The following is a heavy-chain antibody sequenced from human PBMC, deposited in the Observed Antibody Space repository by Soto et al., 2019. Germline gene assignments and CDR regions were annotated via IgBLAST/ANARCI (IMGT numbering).Heavy chain of an antibody. D-gene: IGHD3-16*01. V-gene: IGHV1-18*01. J-gene: IGHJ6*02. CDR2: ISAYNGYK. CDR3: ARAITFWGVLNGMDV. CDR1: GYTFSNSGNSG. Sequence: QVQLVQSGAEVRKPGASVKVSCRASGYTFSNSGNSGISWVRQAPGQGLEWMGWISAYNGYKNYEQNLQGRVTKTTGTSTSHGHLELRRLRSDGTGGFFCARAITFWGVLNGMDVWGQGTTVTVSS.